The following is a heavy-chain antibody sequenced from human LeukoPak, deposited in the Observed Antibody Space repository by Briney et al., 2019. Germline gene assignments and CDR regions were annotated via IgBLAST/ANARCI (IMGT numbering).Heavy chain of an antibody. CDR2: IYPGDSDT. CDR1: GYSFTSYW. D-gene: IGHD3-3*01. Sequence: PGESLKISCKGSGYSFTSYWIGWVRQMPGKGLEWMGIIYPGDSDTRYSPSFQGQVTISADKSISTAYLQWSSLKASDTAMYYCARQAIGDFWSPASWFDPWGQGTLVTVSS. J-gene: IGHJ5*02. CDR3: ARQAIGDFWSPASWFDP. V-gene: IGHV5-51*01.